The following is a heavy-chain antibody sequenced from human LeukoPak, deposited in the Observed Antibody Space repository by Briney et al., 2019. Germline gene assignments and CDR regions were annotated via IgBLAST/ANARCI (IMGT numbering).Heavy chain of an antibody. Sequence: SETLSLTCTVSGGSISSYYWSWIRQPPGKGLEWIGYIYYSGSINYNPSLKSRVTISVDTSKSQFSLKLRSVTAADTAVYYCARDLGGREFDYWGQGTLVTVSS. CDR3: ARDLGGREFDY. CDR1: GGSISSYY. V-gene: IGHV4-59*01. D-gene: IGHD3-16*01. J-gene: IGHJ4*02. CDR2: IYYSGSI.